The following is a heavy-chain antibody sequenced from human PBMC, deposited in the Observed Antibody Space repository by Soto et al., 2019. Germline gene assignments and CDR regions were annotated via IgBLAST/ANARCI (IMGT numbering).Heavy chain of an antibody. J-gene: IGHJ3*01. V-gene: IGHV3-74*01. Sequence: EVQLVESEGGLVQPGGSLRLSCAASGFTFSYYWMHWVRQAPGQGLVWGSRIHSDGRSTTYADSVKGRFTISRDNAKNTLYLHMNSLRAEDTAVYYCARGDRGAFDLWGQGTMVTVSS. CDR1: GFTFSYYW. CDR2: IHSDGRST. CDR3: ARGDRGAFDL. D-gene: IGHD2-21*02.